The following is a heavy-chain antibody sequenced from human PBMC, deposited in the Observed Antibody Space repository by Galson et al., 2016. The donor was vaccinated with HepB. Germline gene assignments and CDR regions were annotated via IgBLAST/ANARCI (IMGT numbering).Heavy chain of an antibody. Sequence: SVKVSCKASGGSFSSFAITWVRQAPGQGLEWVGGIMPMFNTSKYAEKLQGRVTITADESTSTAYMELSSLRFDDTAVYYCSRGSGFGTNFKDDYWGQGTLVTVSS. CDR2: IMPMFNTS. J-gene: IGHJ4*02. CDR1: GGSFSSFA. D-gene: IGHD3-10*01. CDR3: SRGSGFGTNFKDDY. V-gene: IGHV1-69*13.